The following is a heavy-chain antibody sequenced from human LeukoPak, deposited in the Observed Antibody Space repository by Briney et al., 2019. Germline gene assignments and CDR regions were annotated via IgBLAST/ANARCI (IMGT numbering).Heavy chain of an antibody. CDR2: ISGSGGST. J-gene: IGHJ5*02. CDR1: GFTFDDYA. CDR3: AKAVVTAIPTYNWFDP. V-gene: IGHV3-23*01. Sequence: GGSLRLSCAASGFTFDDYAMHWVRQAPGKGLEWVSAISGSGGSTYYADSVKGRFTISRDNSKNTLYLQMNSLRAEDTAVYYCAKAVVTAIPTYNWFDPWGQGTLVTVSS. D-gene: IGHD2-21*02.